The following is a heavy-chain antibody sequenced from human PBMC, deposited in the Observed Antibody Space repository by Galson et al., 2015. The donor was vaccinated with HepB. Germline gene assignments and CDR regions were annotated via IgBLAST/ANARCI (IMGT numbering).Heavy chain of an antibody. D-gene: IGHD3-10*01. CDR3: ARQDYYGSGTYPPWYGLDV. V-gene: IGHV1-69*06. CDR2: IIPAFGAA. J-gene: IGHJ6*02. CDR1: GGNFNNFA. Sequence: SVKVSCKASGGNFNNFAITWVRKAPGQGLEWVGRIIPAFGAAYYAQKFQGRLTISADKSTGTAYMDLTNLRSEDTAVYYCARQDYYGSGTYPPWYGLDVWGQGTTVTVSS.